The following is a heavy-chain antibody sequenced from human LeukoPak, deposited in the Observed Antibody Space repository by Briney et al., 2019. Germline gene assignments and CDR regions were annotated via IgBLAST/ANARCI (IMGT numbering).Heavy chain of an antibody. CDR3: ASDQRHLDH. CDR1: GGTFSTYA. Sequence: GASVKVSCKASGGTFSTYAISWVRQAPGQGLEWMGRIIPILGIANYAQKFQGRVTITADKSTSTAYMELSSLRSEDTAVYYCASDQRHLDHWGKGTLVTVSS. CDR2: IIPILGIA. J-gene: IGHJ1*01. V-gene: IGHV1-69*04. D-gene: IGHD6-25*01.